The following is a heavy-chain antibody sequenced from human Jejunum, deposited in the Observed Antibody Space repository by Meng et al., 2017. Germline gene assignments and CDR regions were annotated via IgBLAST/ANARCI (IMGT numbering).Heavy chain of an antibody. J-gene: IGHJ4*02. CDR3: ATLTVGSGTYYTF. V-gene: IGHV1-2*02. D-gene: IGHD3-10*01. Sequence: ASVKVSCKASGYTFTANYTHWVRQAPGQGLEWTGWIFPDNGDTNFAQELHGKVTMTRDTSIRTAYMELTSLITDDTAIYDCATLTVGSGTYYTFWGQGTLVTVSS. CDR1: GYTFTANY. CDR2: IFPDNGDT.